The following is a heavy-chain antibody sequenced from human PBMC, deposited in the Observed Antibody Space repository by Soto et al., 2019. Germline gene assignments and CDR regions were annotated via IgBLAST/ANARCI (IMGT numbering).Heavy chain of an antibody. Sequence: QEHLVESGGGVVQPGRSLRLSCAASRFNFNIYAMHWVRQAPSKGLEWVALISKDGSTKYYADSVKGRFTISRDNAKNTLFLQMDSLRPDDTAVYYCPRVTKEKWLVKWFDPWGQGTLVTVSS. D-gene: IGHD6-19*01. CDR1: RFNFNIYA. V-gene: IGHV3-30-3*01. CDR3: PRVTKEKWLVKWFDP. J-gene: IGHJ5*02. CDR2: ISKDGSTK.